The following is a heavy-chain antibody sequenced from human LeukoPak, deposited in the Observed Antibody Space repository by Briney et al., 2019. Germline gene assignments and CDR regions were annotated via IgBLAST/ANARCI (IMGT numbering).Heavy chain of an antibody. Sequence: PSETLSLTCTVSGGSISSYYWSWIRQPPGEGLEWIGYIYYSGSTNYKSSLKSRVTISVDTSKNQFSLKLSSVTAADTAVYYCARLTGYSSESWFDPWGQGTLVTVSS. CDR2: IYYSGST. V-gene: IGHV4-59*01. J-gene: IGHJ5*02. CDR1: GGSISSYY. D-gene: IGHD3-9*01. CDR3: ARLTGYSSESWFDP.